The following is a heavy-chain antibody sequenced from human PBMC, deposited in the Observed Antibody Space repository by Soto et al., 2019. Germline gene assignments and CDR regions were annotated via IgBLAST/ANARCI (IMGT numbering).Heavy chain of an antibody. J-gene: IGHJ4*02. CDR2: ISSSSSYI. V-gene: IGHV3-21*01. Sequence: PGGSLRLSCAASGFTFSSYSMNWVRQAPGKGLEWVSSISSSSSYIYYADSVKGRFTISRDNAKNSLYLQMNSLRAEDTAVYYCARVALDILTGNYFDYWGQGTLVTVSS. CDR3: ARVALDILTGNYFDY. D-gene: IGHD3-9*01. CDR1: GFTFSSYS.